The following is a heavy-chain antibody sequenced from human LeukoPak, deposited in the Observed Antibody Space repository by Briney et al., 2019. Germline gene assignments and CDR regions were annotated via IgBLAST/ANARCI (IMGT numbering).Heavy chain of an antibody. Sequence: GGSLRLSCAASGFAFSRYGMHWVRQAPGKGLEWVAVISYDGSNKYYADSVKGRFTISRDNSKNTLYLQMNSLRAEDTAVYYCAKDDLAYCGGDCYYKYFQHWGQGTLVTVSS. V-gene: IGHV3-30*18. CDR2: ISYDGSNK. D-gene: IGHD2-21*02. CDR1: GFAFSRYG. J-gene: IGHJ1*01. CDR3: AKDDLAYCGGDCYYKYFQH.